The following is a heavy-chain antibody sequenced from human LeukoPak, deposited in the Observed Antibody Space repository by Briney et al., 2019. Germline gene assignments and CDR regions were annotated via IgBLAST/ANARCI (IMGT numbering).Heavy chain of an antibody. Sequence: GGSLRLSCAASGFTFSSYSMNWVRQAPGKGLEWVSSISSSSSYIYYADSVKGRFTISGDNAKNSLYLQMNSLRAEDTAVYYCASITMVRGVNGWFDPWGQGTLVTVSS. J-gene: IGHJ5*02. CDR1: GFTFSSYS. CDR3: ASITMVRGVNGWFDP. D-gene: IGHD3-10*01. CDR2: ISSSSSYI. V-gene: IGHV3-21*01.